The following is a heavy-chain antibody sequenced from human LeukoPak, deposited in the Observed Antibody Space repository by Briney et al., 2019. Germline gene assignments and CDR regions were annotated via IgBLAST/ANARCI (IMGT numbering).Heavy chain of an antibody. CDR2: IYNSGST. Sequence: SETLSLTCTVSGGSISSSTYYWGWIRQPPGKGLEWIGSIYNSGSTYCNPSLKSRVTISVDTSKNQFSLRLSSVTAADTAVYYCARPYSGWYGGGYFDYWGQGTQVTVSS. CDR1: GGSISSSTYY. V-gene: IGHV4-39*01. D-gene: IGHD6-19*01. CDR3: ARPYSGWYGGGYFDY. J-gene: IGHJ4*02.